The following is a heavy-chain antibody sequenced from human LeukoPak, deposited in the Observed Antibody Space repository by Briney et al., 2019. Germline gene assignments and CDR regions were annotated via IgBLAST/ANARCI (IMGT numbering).Heavy chain of an antibody. V-gene: IGHV3-11*04. Sequence: GRSLRLSCAASGFTFSDYYMSWIRQAPGKGLEWVSYISSSGSTIYYADSVKGRFTISRDNAKNSLYLQMNSLRAEDTAVYYCARDFEYSSSSPNYWGQGTLVTVSS. J-gene: IGHJ4*02. D-gene: IGHD6-6*01. CDR1: GFTFSDYY. CDR3: ARDFEYSSSSPNY. CDR2: ISSSGSTI.